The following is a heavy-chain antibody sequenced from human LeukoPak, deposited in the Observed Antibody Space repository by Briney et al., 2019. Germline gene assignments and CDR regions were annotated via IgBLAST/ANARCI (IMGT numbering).Heavy chain of an antibody. CDR2: IYYSGST. V-gene: IGHV4-59*12. Sequence: PSETLSLTCTVSGGSISSYYWSWIRQPPGKGLEWIGYIYYSGSTNYNPSLKSRVTISVDTSKNQFSLKLSSVTAADTAVYYCARERVGRAVAGNYYYYYGMDVWGQGTTVTVSS. D-gene: IGHD6-19*01. CDR3: ARERVGRAVAGNYYYYYGMDV. CDR1: GGSISSYY. J-gene: IGHJ6*02.